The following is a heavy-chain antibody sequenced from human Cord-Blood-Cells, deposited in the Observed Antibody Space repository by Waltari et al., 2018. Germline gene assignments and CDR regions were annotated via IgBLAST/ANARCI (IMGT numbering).Heavy chain of an antibody. CDR2: ISAYNGNT. J-gene: IGHJ3*02. CDR3: ARVLVGIVGATHAFDI. D-gene: IGHD1-26*01. V-gene: IGHV1-18*01. CDR1: GYTFTSYG. Sequence: QVQLVQSGAEVKKPGASVKVSCKASGYTFTSYGTSWVGQAPGQGVEWMGWISAYNGNTNYAQKLQGRVTMTTDTATSTAYMGLRSLGSDDTAVYYCARVLVGIVGATHAFDIWGQGTMVTVSS.